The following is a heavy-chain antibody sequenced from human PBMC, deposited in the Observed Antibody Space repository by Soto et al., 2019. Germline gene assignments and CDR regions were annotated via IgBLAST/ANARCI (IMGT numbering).Heavy chain of an antibody. J-gene: IGHJ6*03. CDR3: TTEDGRRSSYYYYYMDV. D-gene: IGHD1-26*01. CDR2: IKSKTDGGTT. CDR1: GFTFSNAW. Sequence: GGSLRLSCAASGFTFSNAWMSWVRQAPGKGLEWVGRIKSKTDGGTTDYAAPVKGRFTISRDDSKNTLYLQMNSLKTEDTAVYYCTTEDGRRSSYYYYYMDVWGKGTTVTVSS. V-gene: IGHV3-15*01.